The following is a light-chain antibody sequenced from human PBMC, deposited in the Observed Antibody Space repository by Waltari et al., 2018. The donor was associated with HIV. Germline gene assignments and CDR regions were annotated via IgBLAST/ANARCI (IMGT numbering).Light chain of an antibody. Sequence: ILMTQSPSTLSAFVGDRVSITCRASLSVNTWLAWYQQKPGRPPKLLIYKSSILQVGVPTRFSGSGSGTKFTLTITSLQPDDFATYYCQQYDSDPSFGQVTRL. CDR2: KSS. CDR1: LSVNTW. V-gene: IGKV1-5*03. CDR3: QQYDSDPS. J-gene: IGKJ5*01.